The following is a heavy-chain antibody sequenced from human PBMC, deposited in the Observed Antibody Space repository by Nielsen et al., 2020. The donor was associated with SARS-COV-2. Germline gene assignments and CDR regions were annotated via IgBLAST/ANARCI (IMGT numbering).Heavy chain of an antibody. CDR1: GLTFSDYA. J-gene: IGHJ2*01. CDR3: ARCRRPYQLFSGDYYWYFDL. Sequence: GGSLRLSCAASGLTFSDYAMAWVRQPPGTGLEWVSAIRTSDDPTYYADSVKGRFTISRDHAKNSLYLQMSTLMPEDTAVYYCARCRRPYQLFSGDYYWYFDLWGRGTLVTVSS. CDR2: IRTSDDPT. V-gene: IGHV3-23*01. D-gene: IGHD4-17*01.